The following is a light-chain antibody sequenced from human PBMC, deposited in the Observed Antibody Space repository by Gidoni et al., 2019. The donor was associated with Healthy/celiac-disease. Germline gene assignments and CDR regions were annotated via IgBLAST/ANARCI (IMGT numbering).Light chain of an antibody. CDR3: QAWDSSTAV. Sequence: SYELTQPPSVSVSPGQTASITCSGDKLGDKYACCYPQKPGPSPVLVIYQDSKRPSGIPARFSGSNSGNTATLTISGTQAMDEADYYCQAWDSSTAVFGGGTKLTVL. V-gene: IGLV3-1*01. CDR2: QDS. CDR1: KLGDKY. J-gene: IGLJ2*01.